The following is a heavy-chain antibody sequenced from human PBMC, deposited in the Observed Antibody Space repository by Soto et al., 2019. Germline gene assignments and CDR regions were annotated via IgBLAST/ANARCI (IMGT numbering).Heavy chain of an antibody. V-gene: IGHV3-7*01. J-gene: IGHJ6*03. Sequence: GGSLRLSCAASGFTFSSYWMSWVRQAPGKGLEWVANIKQDGSEKYYVDSVKGRFTISRDNAKNSLYLQMNSLRAEDTAVYYCARGPSYYYYYYMDVWGKGTTVTVSS. CDR2: IKQDGSEK. CDR3: ARGPSYYYYYYMDV. CDR1: GFTFSSYW.